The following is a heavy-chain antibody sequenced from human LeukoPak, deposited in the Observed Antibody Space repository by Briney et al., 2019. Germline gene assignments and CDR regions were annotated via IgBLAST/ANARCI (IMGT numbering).Heavy chain of an antibody. J-gene: IGHJ6*03. CDR3: ARGPMIITAAGTSWHYYYYMDV. D-gene: IGHD6-13*01. CDR1: GVSISSSNSY. Sequence: SETLSLTCTVSGVSISSSNSYWGWIRQPPGKGLEWIGSIYYSGNTYYNASLKSQVSISIDTSKNQFSLKLSSVTAADTAVYYCARGPMIITAAGTSWHYYYYMDVWGKGTTVTVSS. V-gene: IGHV4-39*01. CDR2: IYYSGNT.